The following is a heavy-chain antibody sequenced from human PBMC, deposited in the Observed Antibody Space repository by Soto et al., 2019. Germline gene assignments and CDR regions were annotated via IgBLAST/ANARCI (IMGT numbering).Heavy chain of an antibody. CDR3: ARDQLVDY. CDR1: GFTFSTYN. Sequence: EVQLVQSGGGLVKPGESLRLSCATSGFTFSTYNMNWVRQAPGKGLEWVSSISSSSNYIYYADSLKGRFTVSRDNAKNSLYLQMNSLRAEDTAVYYCARDQLVDYWGQGTLVPVSS. V-gene: IGHV3-21*01. D-gene: IGHD6-13*01. J-gene: IGHJ4*02. CDR2: ISSSSNYI.